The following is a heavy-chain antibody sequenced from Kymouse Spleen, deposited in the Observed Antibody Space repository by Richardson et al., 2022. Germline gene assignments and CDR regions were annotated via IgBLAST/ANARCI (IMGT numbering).Heavy chain of an antibody. D-gene: IGHD6-19*01. CDR3: ARDLRYSSGWYDFDY. CDR2: IWYDGSNK. V-gene: IGHV3-33*01. Sequence: QVQLVESGGGVVQPGRSLRLSCAASGFTFSSYGMHWVRQAPGKGLEWVAVIWYDGSNKYYADSVKGRFTISRDNSKNTLYLQMNSLRAEDTAVYYCARDLRYSSGWYDFDYWGQGTLVTVSS. CDR1: GFTFSSYG. J-gene: IGHJ4*02.